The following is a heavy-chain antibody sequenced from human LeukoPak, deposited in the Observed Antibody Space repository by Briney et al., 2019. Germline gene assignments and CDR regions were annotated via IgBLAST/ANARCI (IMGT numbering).Heavy chain of an antibody. V-gene: IGHV4-61*02. D-gene: IGHD4-11*01. J-gene: IGHJ6*03. Sequence: SETLSLTCTVSGVSISSGSYYWRWIRQPAGKGLEWIGRIYTSGSTNYNPSLKSRITISVDTSKNQFSLKLSSVTTADTAVYYCARDGAYSNYDYYYYYMDVWGKGTTVTVSS. CDR3: ARDGAYSNYDYYYYYMDV. CDR1: GVSISSGSYY. CDR2: IYTSGST.